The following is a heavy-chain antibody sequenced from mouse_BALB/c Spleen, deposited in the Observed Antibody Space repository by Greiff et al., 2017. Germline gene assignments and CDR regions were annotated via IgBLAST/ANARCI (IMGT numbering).Heavy chain of an antibody. CDR3: ARHDYGYGMDY. CDR2: INPSNGRT. D-gene: IGHD2-4*01. Sequence: QVQLQQPGAELVKPGASVKLSCKASGYTFTSYWMHWVKQRPGQGLEWIGEINPSNGRTNYNEKSKSKATLTVDKSSSTAYMQLSSLTSEDSAVYYCARHDYGYGMDYWGQGTSVTVSA. CDR1: GYTFTSYW. V-gene: IGHV1S81*02. J-gene: IGHJ4*01.